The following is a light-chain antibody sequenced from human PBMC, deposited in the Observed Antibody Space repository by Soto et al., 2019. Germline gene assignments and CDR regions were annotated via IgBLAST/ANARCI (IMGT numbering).Light chain of an antibody. J-gene: IGKJ3*01. V-gene: IGKV4-1*01. CDR2: WAS. CDR1: QSVLYSSNNKNY. CDR3: QQYYSTPSPFT. Sequence: DIVMTQSPDSLAVSLGERATINCKSSQSVLYSSNNKNYLAWYQQKPGQPPKLLIYWASTRESGVPDRCSGSGSGTDFTLTISSLQAEDVAVYYCQQYYSTPSPFTFGPGTKVDIK.